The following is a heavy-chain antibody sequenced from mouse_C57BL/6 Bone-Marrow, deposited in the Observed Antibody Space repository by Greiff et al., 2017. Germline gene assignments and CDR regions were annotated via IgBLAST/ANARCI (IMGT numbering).Heavy chain of an antibody. V-gene: IGHV14-4*01. CDR1: GFNIKDDY. Sequence: VQLQQSGAELVRPGASVKLSCTASGFNIKDDYMHWVKQRPEQGLEWIGWIDPENGDTEYASKFQGKATITADTSSNTAYLQLSSLTSEDTAVYYCTTRGSSFYYAMDYWGQGTSVTVSS. D-gene: IGHD1-1*01. CDR3: TTRGSSFYYAMDY. J-gene: IGHJ4*01. CDR2: IDPENGDT.